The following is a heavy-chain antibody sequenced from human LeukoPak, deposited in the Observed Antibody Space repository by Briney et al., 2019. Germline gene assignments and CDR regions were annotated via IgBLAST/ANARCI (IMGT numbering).Heavy chain of an antibody. CDR1: GFTFSSYS. D-gene: IGHD1-26*01. CDR2: ISSSSSYI. CDR3: ARVSEWELPDFDY. V-gene: IGHV3-21*01. J-gene: IGHJ4*02. Sequence: GGSLRLSCAASGFTFSSYSMNWVRQAPGKGLEWVSSISSSSSYIYYADSVKGRFTISGDNAKNSLYLQMNSLRAEDTAVYYCARVSEWELPDFDYWGQGTLVTVSS.